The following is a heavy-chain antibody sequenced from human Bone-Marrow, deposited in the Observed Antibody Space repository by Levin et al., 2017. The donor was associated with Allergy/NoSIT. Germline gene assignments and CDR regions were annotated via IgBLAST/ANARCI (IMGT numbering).Heavy chain of an antibody. CDR3: ARDQLPYYYDSSGGYNALDI. J-gene: IGHJ3*02. CDR1: GYTFTNNN. D-gene: IGHD3-22*01. CDR2: ISAYNGNT. Sequence: GESLKISCKASGYTFTNNNITWVRQAPGQGLEWMGWISAYNGNTNYAQKFQGRVTMTTDTSTITAYMELRSLISDDTAVYYCARDQLPYYYDSSGGYNALDIWGQGTMVTVSS. V-gene: IGHV1-18*01.